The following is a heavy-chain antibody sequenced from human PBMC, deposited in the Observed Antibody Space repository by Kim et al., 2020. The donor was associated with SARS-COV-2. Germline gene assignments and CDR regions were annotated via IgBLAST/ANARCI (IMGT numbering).Heavy chain of an antibody. Sequence: GGSLRLSCAASGFTFSSYSMSWVRQAPGKGLEWVSAITGGSSTYYAASVKGRFTISRDNSKNTLYLQMNSLRAEDTAIYYCAKDPPAGLVGATKDDYWG. CDR3: AKDPPAGLVGATKDDY. CDR1: GFTFSSYS. V-gene: IGHV3-23*01. CDR2: ITGGSST. D-gene: IGHD1-26*01. J-gene: IGHJ4*01.